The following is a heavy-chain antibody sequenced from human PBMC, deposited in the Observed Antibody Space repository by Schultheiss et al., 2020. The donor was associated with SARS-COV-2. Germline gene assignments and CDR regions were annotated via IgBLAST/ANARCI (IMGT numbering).Heavy chain of an antibody. J-gene: IGHJ4*02. CDR1: GGSFSGYY. CDR2: INHSGST. D-gene: IGHD3-3*01. Sequence: SETLSLTCAVYGGSFSGYYWSWIRQPPGKGLEWIGEINHSGSTNYNPSLKSRVTISVDTSKNQFSLKLSSVTAADTAVYYCASSIWSGYLPTTWSWGQGTLVTVSS. V-gene: IGHV4-34*01. CDR3: ASSIWSGYLPTTWS.